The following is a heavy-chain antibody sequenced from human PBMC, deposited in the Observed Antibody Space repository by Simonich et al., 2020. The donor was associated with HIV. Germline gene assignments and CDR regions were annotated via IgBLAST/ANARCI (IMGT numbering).Heavy chain of an antibody. V-gene: IGHV4-34*01. J-gene: IGHJ4*02. CDR1: GGSFSGYY. CDR2: INHSGGT. CDR3: AGSVADIVAAGFGF. Sequence: QVQLQQWGAGLLKPSATLSLTCAVYGGSFSGYYWSWIRQPPGKGLEWIGEINHSGGTNYNPSRKSRVTISVDTSKNQFSLKLSSVTAADTAVYYCAGSVADIVAAGFGFWGQGTLVTVSS. D-gene: IGHD5-12*01.